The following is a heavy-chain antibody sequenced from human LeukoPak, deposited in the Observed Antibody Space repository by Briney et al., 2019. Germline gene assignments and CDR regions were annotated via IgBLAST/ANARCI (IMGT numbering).Heavy chain of an antibody. D-gene: IGHD2-21*02. CDR3: ARRPCGGDCYSDV. CDR1: GSRFTSYW. CDR2: IYPGDSDT. Sequence: GESLKISCXGSGSRFTSYWIAWVRLMPGKGLEWMGIIYPGDSDTRYSPSFQGQLTISADKFISHAYLQWSSLTASDTAMYYCARRPCGGDCYSDVWGQGTLVTVSS. J-gene: IGHJ4*02. V-gene: IGHV5-51*01.